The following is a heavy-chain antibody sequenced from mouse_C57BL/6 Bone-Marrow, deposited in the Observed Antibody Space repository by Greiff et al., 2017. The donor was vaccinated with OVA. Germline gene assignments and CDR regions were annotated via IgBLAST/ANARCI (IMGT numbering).Heavy chain of an antibody. CDR1: GYTFTSYG. D-gene: IGHD2-4*01. V-gene: IGHV1-81*01. J-gene: IGHJ3*01. Sequence: VQLQQSGAELARPGASVKLSCKASGYTFTSYGISWVKQRTGQGLEWIGEIYPRSGNTYYNEKFKGKATLTADKASSTAYMELRSLTSEDSAVYFCATLYYDYDGAWFAYWGQGTLVTVSA. CDR2: IYPRSGNT. CDR3: ATLYYDYDGAWFAY.